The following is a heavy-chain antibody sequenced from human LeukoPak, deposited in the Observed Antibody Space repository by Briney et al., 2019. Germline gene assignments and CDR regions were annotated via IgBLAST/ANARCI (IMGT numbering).Heavy chain of an antibody. Sequence: GGSLRLSCAASGFTFSSYAMNWVRQAPGKGLEWVSGITGSGDNTYYADSMKGRFTTSRDNSKNTLHVQVNSLRAEDTAIYYCAKGKYSTGWGASVFDLWGQGTMVTVSS. V-gene: IGHV3-23*01. J-gene: IGHJ3*01. D-gene: IGHD6-19*01. CDR3: AKGKYSTGWGASVFDL. CDR2: ITGSGDNT. CDR1: GFTFSSYA.